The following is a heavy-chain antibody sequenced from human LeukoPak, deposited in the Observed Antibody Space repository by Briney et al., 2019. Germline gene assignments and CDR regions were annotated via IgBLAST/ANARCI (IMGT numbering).Heavy chain of an antibody. J-gene: IGHJ5*02. CDR1: GGSISSSNW. CDR3: ARGVQGMATISSDWFDP. V-gene: IGHV4-4*02. CDR2: IYHSGST. Sequence: SETLSLTCAVSGGSISSSNWWSWVRQPPGKGLEWIGEIYHSGSTNYNPSLKSRVTISVDTSKNQFSLKLSSVTAADTAVYYCARGVQGMATISSDWFDPWGQGTLVTVSS. D-gene: IGHD5-24*01.